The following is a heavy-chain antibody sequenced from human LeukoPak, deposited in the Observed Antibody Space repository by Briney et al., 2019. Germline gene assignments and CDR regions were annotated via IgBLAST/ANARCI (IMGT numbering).Heavy chain of an antibody. CDR3: ARGYGSVH. D-gene: IGHD3-10*01. CDR2: INHSGST. Sequence: SETLSLTCAVYGGSFSGYYWSWIRQPPGKGLEWTGEINHSGSTNYNPSLKSRVTISVDTSKNQFSLKLSSVTAADTAVYYCARGYGSVHWGQGTLVTVSS. V-gene: IGHV4-34*01. CDR1: GGSFSGYY. J-gene: IGHJ4*02.